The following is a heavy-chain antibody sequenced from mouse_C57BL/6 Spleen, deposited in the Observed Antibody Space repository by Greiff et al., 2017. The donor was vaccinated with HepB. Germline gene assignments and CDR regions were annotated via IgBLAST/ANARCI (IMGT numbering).Heavy chain of an antibody. J-gene: IGHJ2*01. CDR3: ARRRFITTVVEDY. CDR1: GYSFTGYY. Sequence: EVKLQESGPELVKPGASVKISCKASGYSFTGYYMNWVKQSPEKSLEWIGEINPSTGGTTYNQKFKAKATLTVDKSSSTAYMQLKSLTSEDSAVYYCARRRFITTVVEDYWGQGTTLTVSS. V-gene: IGHV1-42*01. CDR2: INPSTGGT. D-gene: IGHD1-1*01.